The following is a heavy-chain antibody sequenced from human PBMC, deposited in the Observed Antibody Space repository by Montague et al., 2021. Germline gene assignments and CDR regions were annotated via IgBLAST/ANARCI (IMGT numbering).Heavy chain of an antibody. Sequence: SETLSLTCTVSGGSISSDSYYWGWIRQPKGKGLVFIGIIYNNGTTYHNPSLKSRVTVSMDTSKNRFSLKLSSVTAADTAVYYCARSLYWTGGSCYSGVDPWGQGTLVTASS. CDR3: ARSLYWTGGSCYSGVDP. CDR2: IYNNGTT. D-gene: IGHD2-15*01. J-gene: IGHJ5*02. CDR1: GGSISSDSYY. V-gene: IGHV4-39*01.